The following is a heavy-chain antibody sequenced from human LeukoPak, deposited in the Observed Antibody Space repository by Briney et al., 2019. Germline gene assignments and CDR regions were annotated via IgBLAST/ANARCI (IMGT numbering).Heavy chain of an antibody. D-gene: IGHD1-26*01. CDR2: ITTGGSA. CDR1: GFTFSTYA. Sequence: GGSLTLSCAASGFTFSTYAMSWVRQAPGKGLDWASVITTGGSAYYPDSVKGRFTISRDNSKSTLYLQMNGLKTEDTALYYCTRDSGTYNWLDPWGQGTLVTVSS. V-gene: IGHV3-23*01. J-gene: IGHJ5*02. CDR3: TRDSGTYNWLDP.